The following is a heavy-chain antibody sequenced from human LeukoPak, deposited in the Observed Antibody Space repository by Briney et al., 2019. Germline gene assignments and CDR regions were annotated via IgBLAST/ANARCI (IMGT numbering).Heavy chain of an antibody. CDR3: ARRGADNPEYFQH. Sequence: QSGGSLRLSCTASGFTFATHGMTWVRQAPGKGLEWVSATNPADGVTYYADSVQGRFTISRDNAKNSLYLQMNSLRAEDTAVYYCARRGADNPEYFQHWGQGTLVTVSS. J-gene: IGHJ1*01. D-gene: IGHD1-26*01. CDR1: GFTFATHG. V-gene: IGHV3-23*01. CDR2: TNPADGVT.